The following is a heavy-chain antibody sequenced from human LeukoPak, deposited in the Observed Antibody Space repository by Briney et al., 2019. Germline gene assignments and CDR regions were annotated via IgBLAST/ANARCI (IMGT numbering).Heavy chain of an antibody. V-gene: IGHV4-59*11. CDR3: ARDPAGSGWYDP. CDR2: MSYAGTT. D-gene: IGHD1-26*01. J-gene: IGHJ5*02. CDR1: GGSISSHY. Sequence: SETLSLTCTVSGGSISSHYWGWIRQPPGKGLEWIGYMSYAGTTKYNPSLKSRVTISVDTSKNQVSMKLTSVSAADTAGYPCARDPAGSGWYDPWGPGTLVAVSS.